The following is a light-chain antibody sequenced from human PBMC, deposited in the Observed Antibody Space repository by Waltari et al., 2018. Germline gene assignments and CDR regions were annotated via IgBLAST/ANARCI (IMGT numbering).Light chain of an antibody. J-gene: IGLJ3*02. V-gene: IGLV1-44*01. CDR3: ATWDESLRGRV. CDR1: SSTIGSTP. CDR2: GGN. Sequence: QSVLTQPPSTSATPGKRVTISCSGSSSTIGSTPVSWFQQPPGTAPKLLIYGGNERPSGVSDRFAGSTSGTSASLAISGLQSEDEADYYCATWDESLRGRVFGGGTKLTVL.